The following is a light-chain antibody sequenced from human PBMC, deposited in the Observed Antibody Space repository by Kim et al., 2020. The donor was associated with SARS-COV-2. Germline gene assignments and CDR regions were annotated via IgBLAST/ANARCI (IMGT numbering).Light chain of an antibody. Sequence: QTITIYCTGTRRDVGGYDFVSWYRQHPGKAPKLIIYDVRERASGVSSRFSGSRSANAASLTISGLQAEDEACYYCSSYSSSPALMVFGGGTQLTVL. V-gene: IGLV2-14*03. J-gene: IGLJ2*01. CDR3: SSYSSSPALMV. CDR2: DVR. CDR1: RRDVGGYDF.